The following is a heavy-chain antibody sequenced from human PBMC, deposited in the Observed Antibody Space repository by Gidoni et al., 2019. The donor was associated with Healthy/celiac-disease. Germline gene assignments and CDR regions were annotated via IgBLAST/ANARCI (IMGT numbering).Heavy chain of an antibody. Sequence: QLQLQESGPGLVKPSETLSLTCPVSGGSISSSSYYWGWIRQPPGKGLEWIGSIYYSGSTYYNPSLKSRGTISVDTSKNQFSLKLSSVTAADTAVYYCARHVVYAIPSTTTPLDYWGQGTLVTVSS. CDR2: IYYSGST. V-gene: IGHV4-39*01. J-gene: IGHJ4*02. D-gene: IGHD2-8*01. CDR3: ARHVVYAIPSTTTPLDY. CDR1: GGSISSSSYY.